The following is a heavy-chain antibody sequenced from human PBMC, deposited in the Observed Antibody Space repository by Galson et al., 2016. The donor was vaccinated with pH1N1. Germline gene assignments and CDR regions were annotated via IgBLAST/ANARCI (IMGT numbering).Heavy chain of an antibody. V-gene: IGHV3-11*04. J-gene: IGHJ4*02. D-gene: IGHD3-10*01. CDR2: ITGSGSTI. CDR1: GFTFSDYY. CDR3: ARDERFGELFPYYFDY. Sequence: SLRLSCAASGFTFSDYYMSWIRQAPGKGLEWVSYITGSGSTIYYADSVKGRFTISRDNTKNSLYLQMNSLRAEDTAVYYCARDERFGELFPYYFDYWGQGTLVTVSS.